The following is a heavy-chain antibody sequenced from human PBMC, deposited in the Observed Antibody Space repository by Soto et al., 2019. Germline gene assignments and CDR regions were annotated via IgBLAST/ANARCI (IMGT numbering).Heavy chain of an antibody. V-gene: IGHV3-23*01. D-gene: IGHD3-22*01. J-gene: IGHJ4*02. CDR2: LSGDGTTT. Sequence: EVQLLESGGGLVQPGGSLRLSCTASGFTFSTYGMSWVRQAPGKGLEWVSSLSGDGTTTYYIDSVKGRFTISRDNSRHTLSLQMNRLRTDDTAVYYCAKDISFDTSAYNYWGQGILVTVSS. CDR3: AKDISFDTSAYNY. CDR1: GFTFSTYG.